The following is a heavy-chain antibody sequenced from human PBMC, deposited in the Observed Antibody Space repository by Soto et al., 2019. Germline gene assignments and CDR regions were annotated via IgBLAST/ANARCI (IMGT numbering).Heavy chain of an antibody. CDR2: FDPEDGET. CDR1: GYTLTELS. CDR3: ATFGAGPLLDGSAFDI. D-gene: IGHD3-10*01. J-gene: IGHJ3*02. V-gene: IGHV1-24*01. Sequence: ASVKVSCKVSGYTLTELSMHWVRQAPGKGLEWMGGFDPEDGETIYAQKFQGRVTMTEDTSTDTAYMELSSLRSEDTAVYYCATFGAGPLLDGSAFDIRGQGTMVTVSS.